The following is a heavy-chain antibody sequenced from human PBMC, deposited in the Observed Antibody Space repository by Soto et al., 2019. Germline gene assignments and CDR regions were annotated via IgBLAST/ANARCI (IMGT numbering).Heavy chain of an antibody. CDR1: GDSISTFY. Sequence: SETLSLTCTVSGDSISTFYWGWMRQSPGKELEWIGYVYYTGSTNYNPSLKSRVTISVDRSKNQFSLKLTSAKAADTAVYYCARGRTVRNYADDSSDYFYFFDYWGQGTQVTVSS. D-gene: IGHD3-22*01. J-gene: IGHJ4*02. CDR3: ARGRTVRNYADDSSDYFYFFDY. CDR2: VYYTGST. V-gene: IGHV4-59*01.